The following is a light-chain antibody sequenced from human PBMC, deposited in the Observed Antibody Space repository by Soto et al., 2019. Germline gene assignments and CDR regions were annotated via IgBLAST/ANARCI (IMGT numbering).Light chain of an antibody. CDR3: SSYTSSNTHVI. Sequence: QSALTQPASVSGPPGQSITISCTGTSSDVGGYDYVSWYQQYPGKAPKLIISDVSDRPSGISNRFSGSKSGNTASLTISGLQAEDEADYYCSSYTSSNTHVIFGGGTKVTVL. V-gene: IGLV2-14*03. CDR2: DVS. J-gene: IGLJ2*01. CDR1: SSDVGGYDY.